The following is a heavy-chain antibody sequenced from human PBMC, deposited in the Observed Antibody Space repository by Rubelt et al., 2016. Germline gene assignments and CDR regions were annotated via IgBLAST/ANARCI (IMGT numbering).Heavy chain of an antibody. CDR3: ARTNYYDSSGPSGWY. J-gene: IGHJ4*02. Sequence: TFSDYYMSWIRQAPGKGLEWVSYISSSSSYTNYADSVKGRFTISRDNAKNSLYLQMNSLRAEDTAVYYCARTNYYDSSGPSGWYWGQGTLVTVSS. D-gene: IGHD3-22*01. V-gene: IGHV3-11*06. CDR1: TFSDYY. CDR2: ISSSSSYT.